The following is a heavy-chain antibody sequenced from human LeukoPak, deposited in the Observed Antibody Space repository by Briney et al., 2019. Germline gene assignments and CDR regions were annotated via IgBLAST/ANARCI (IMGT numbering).Heavy chain of an antibody. CDR3: ARQVTFGYAYAYYFDY. V-gene: IGHV4-39*01. CDR2: IHNSEST. J-gene: IGHJ4*02. CDR1: GGSISTSYYY. D-gene: IGHD5-18*01. Sequence: PSETLSLTCTVSGGSISTSYYYWGWLRQPPGTGLEWIGNIHNSESTYYNPSLKSRVTISVDTSKNQFSLKLSSVTAADTAVYYCARQVTFGYAYAYYFDYWGQGSLVTVSS.